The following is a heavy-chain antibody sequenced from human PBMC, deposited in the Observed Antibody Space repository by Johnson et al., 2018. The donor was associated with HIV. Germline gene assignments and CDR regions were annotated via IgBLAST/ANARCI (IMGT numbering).Heavy chain of an antibody. CDR3: ARDHGWSRGWLFDAFDI. D-gene: IGHD6-19*01. V-gene: IGHV3-11*04. Sequence: QMLLVESGGGVVQPGRSLRLSCAASGFIFSDYYMSWIRQAPGKGLEWVSYISSSGSTIYYADSVKGRFTISRDNAKNSLYLQMNSLRPEDTAVYYCARDHGWSRGWLFDAFDIWGQGTMVTVSS. J-gene: IGHJ3*02. CDR1: GFIFSDYY. CDR2: ISSSGSTI.